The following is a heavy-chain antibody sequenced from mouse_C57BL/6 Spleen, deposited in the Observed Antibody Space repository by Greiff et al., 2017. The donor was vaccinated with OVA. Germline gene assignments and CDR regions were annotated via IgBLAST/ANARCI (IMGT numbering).Heavy chain of an antibody. J-gene: IGHJ2*01. V-gene: IGHV1-9*01. CDR1: GYTFTGYW. Sequence: VKLQQSGAELMKPGALVKLSCKATGYTFTGYWIEWVKQRPGHGLEWIGEILPGSGSTNYNEEFKGKATFTADTSSNTAYMQLSSLTTEDSAIYYCARQDTTVEYYFDYWGQGTTLTVSS. CDR2: ILPGSGST. CDR3: ARQDTTVEYYFDY. D-gene: IGHD1-1*01.